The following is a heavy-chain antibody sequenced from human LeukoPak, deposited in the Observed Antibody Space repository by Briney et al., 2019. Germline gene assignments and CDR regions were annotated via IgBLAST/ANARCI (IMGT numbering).Heavy chain of an antibody. D-gene: IGHD7-27*01. CDR3: ASPPGRPNGD. V-gene: IGHV3-30*04. CDR2: ISYDGSSR. J-gene: IGHJ4*02. CDR1: GFSFSNYP. Sequence: GGSLRLSCAASGFSFSNYPMQWVRQAPGKGLEWVATISYDGSSRYSAASVKGRFTISRDNSKNTLSLQMNSLRVEDTAMYYCASPPGRPNGDWGQGTLDTVSS.